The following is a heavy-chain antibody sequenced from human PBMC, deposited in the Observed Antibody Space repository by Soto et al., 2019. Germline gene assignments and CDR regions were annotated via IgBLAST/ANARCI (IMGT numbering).Heavy chain of an antibody. Sequence: GGSLRLSCATSGFIFSSCALSWVRQAPGKGLEWVSAISGGGGSSYYADSRKGRFTISRDNSKNTLYLQMNSLRAEDTAVYYYEKTSSGLPHRSWFDYWGQGTLVTVSS. CDR2: ISGGGGSS. CDR1: GFIFSSCA. D-gene: IGHD6-19*01. V-gene: IGHV3-23*01. J-gene: IGHJ4*02. CDR3: EKTSSGLPHRSWFDY.